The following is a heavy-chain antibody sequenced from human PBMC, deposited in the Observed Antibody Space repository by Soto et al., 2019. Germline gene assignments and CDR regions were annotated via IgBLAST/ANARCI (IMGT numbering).Heavy chain of an antibody. CDR1: GGTFSSYT. CDR3: ARGGYITNTGGYCSGGSCKTRTGGWFDP. V-gene: IGHV1-69*02. Sequence: ASVKVSCKASGGTFSSYTISWVRQAPGQGLEWMGRIIPILGIANYAQKFQGRVTITADKSTSTAYMELSSLRSEDTAVYYCARGGYITNTGGYCSGGSCKTRTGGWFDPWGQGTLVTVSS. D-gene: IGHD2-15*01. J-gene: IGHJ5*02. CDR2: IIPILGIA.